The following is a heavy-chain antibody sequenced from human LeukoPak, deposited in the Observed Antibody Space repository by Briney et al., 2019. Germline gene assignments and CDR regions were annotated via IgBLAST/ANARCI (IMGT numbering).Heavy chain of an antibody. V-gene: IGHV1-46*01. Sequence: ASVKVSCKSSGYTFTSYYMHWVRQAPGQGLEWMGIINPSGGSTSYAQKFQGRVTMTRDTSTSTVYMELSSLRSEDTAVYYCARVSSYGDWHGSAYYFDYWGQGTLVTVSS. CDR1: GYTFTSYY. D-gene: IGHD3-10*01. CDR3: ARVSSYGDWHGSAYYFDY. J-gene: IGHJ4*02. CDR2: INPSGGST.